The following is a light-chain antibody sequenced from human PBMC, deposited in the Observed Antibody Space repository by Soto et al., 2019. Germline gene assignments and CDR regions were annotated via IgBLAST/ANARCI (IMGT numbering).Light chain of an antibody. V-gene: IGKV3-20*01. CDR1: QSVSSSY. CDR2: GAS. Sequence: EIVLTQSPGTLSLSPGERATLSCRASQSVSSSYLAWYQRKPGQAPRLLIYGASNRATGIPDRISGSGSGTDFTLTISRLEPEDFAVYYCQQYGSSPWTFGQGTKVEIK. CDR3: QQYGSSPWT. J-gene: IGKJ1*01.